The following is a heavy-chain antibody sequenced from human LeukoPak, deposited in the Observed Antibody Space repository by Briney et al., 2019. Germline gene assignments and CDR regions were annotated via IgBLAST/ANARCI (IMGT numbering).Heavy chain of an antibody. CDR1: GFAFSSCA. J-gene: IGHJ4*02. CDR2: INENGHNT. Sequence: PGGSLRLSCAASGFAFSSCAMSWVRLTPGKGLEWVSTINENGHNTHYADSVKGRFTISRDNSKNTVYLQMDSLRAEDTAIYFCARDKGTRALDYWGQGVLVTVSS. D-gene: IGHD1-1*01. V-gene: IGHV3-23*01. CDR3: ARDKGTRALDY.